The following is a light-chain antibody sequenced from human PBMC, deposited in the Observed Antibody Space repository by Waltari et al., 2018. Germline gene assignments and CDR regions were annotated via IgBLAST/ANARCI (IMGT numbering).Light chain of an antibody. CDR2: KAS. Sequence: IQMTQSPSTLSASVGDRVTITCRASQSFSTWLAWYQQKPGKPPRLLIYKASTLASGVPSRCSGSGSGSEFTLTITSLQPDDFATYFCQQYNNYPWTFGQGTKVEIK. CDR3: QQYNNYPWT. CDR1: QSFSTW. V-gene: IGKV1-5*03. J-gene: IGKJ1*01.